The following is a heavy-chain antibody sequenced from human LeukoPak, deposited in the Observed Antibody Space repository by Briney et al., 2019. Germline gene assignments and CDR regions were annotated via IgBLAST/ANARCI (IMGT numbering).Heavy chain of an antibody. D-gene: IGHD3-10*01. Sequence: ASVTVSCTASGYTFTSYYIHWVRQAPGQGLEWMGITNPSGGSTTYAQKFQGRVTITADESTSTAYMELSSLRSEDTAVYYCARRFEGDDYWGQGTLVTVSS. CDR3: ARRFEGDDY. CDR2: TNPSGGST. V-gene: IGHV1-46*01. J-gene: IGHJ4*02. CDR1: GYTFTSYY.